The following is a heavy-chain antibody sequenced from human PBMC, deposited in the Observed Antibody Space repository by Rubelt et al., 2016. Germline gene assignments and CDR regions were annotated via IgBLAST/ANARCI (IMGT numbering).Heavy chain of an antibody. D-gene: IGHD5-12*01. CDR1: GDSVRSGGYY. CDR3: ARSSGYDYVYDY. V-gene: IGHV4-31*03. Sequence: QVELQESGPGVVKPSETLSLTCTVSGDSVRSGGYYWSWIRQHPGKGLEWIGYIYYSGSTYYNPSLKSRVTIAVDTSKNQISLKLRSVTAAETAIYYCARSSGYDYVYDYWGQGTLVTVAS. J-gene: IGHJ4*02. CDR2: IYYSGST.